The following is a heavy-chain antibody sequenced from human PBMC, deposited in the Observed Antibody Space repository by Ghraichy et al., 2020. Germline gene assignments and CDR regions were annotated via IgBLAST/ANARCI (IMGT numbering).Heavy chain of an antibody. D-gene: IGHD6-13*01. CDR3: ARSPRALSSRMYSSSWSYYFDY. V-gene: IGHV4-34*01. J-gene: IGHJ4*02. CDR2: INHSGST. CDR1: GGSFSGYY. Sequence: SQTLSLTCAVYGGSFSGYYWSWIRQPPGKGLEWIGEINHSGSTNYNPSLKSRVTISVDTSKNQFSLKLSSVTAADTAVYYCARSPRALSSRMYSSSWSYYFDYWGQGTLVTVSS.